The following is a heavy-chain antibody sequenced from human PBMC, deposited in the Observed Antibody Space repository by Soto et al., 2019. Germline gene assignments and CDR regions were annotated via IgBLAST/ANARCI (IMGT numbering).Heavy chain of an antibody. V-gene: IGHV3-30-3*01. J-gene: IGHJ4*02. D-gene: IGHD2-15*01. CDR1: GFTFSSYT. Sequence: GGSLRLSCTASGFTFSSYTMHWVRQAPGKGLEWVSVISYDGNIKYYADSVKGRFTISRDNSKNTLYLQMNSLRAEDTAVYYCARERMALDYWGQGTLVTVSS. CDR2: ISYDGNIK. CDR3: ARERMALDY.